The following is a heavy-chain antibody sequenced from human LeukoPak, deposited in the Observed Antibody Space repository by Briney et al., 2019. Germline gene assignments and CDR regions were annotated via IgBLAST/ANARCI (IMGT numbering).Heavy chain of an antibody. CDR1: GGSISSSSYY. CDR3: ATHGPSVARRSLAFDI. CDR2: IYYSGST. V-gene: IGHV4-39*07. Sequence: SETLSLTCTVSGGSISSSSYYWGCIRQPPGKGLEWIGRIYYSGSTYYNPSLKSRVTISVDTSKNQFSLKLSSVTAADTAVYYCATHGPSVARRSLAFDIWGQGTMVTVSS. D-gene: IGHD3-10*01. J-gene: IGHJ3*02.